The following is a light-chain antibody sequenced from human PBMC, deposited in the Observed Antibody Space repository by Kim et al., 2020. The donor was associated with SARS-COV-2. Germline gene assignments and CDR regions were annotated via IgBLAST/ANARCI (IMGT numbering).Light chain of an antibody. CDR1: SGHSDYT. CDR3: ETWDSNNYC. Sequence: SSVKLTCTLRSGHSDYTIAWQQQEPGEATRYLMKVEGTGNYNKGSGVPDRFSGSSAGADRYLAISNLQSEDEADYYCETWDSNNYCFGSGSKVTVL. J-gene: IGLJ1*01. V-gene: IGLV4-60*03. CDR2: VEGTGNY.